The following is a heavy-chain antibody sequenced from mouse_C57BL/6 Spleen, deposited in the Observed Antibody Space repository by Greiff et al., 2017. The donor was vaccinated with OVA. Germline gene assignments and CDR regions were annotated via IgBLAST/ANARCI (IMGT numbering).Heavy chain of an antibody. Sequence: QVQLQQSGTELVKPGASVKLSCKASGYTFTSYWMHWVKQRPGQGLEWIGNINPSNGGTNYYEKFKSKATLTVDKSSSTAYMQLSSLTSEDSAVYYCARPRFPYDYDWFAYWGQGTLVTVSA. CDR2: INPSNGGT. CDR3: ARPRFPYDYDWFAY. J-gene: IGHJ3*01. V-gene: IGHV1-53*01. CDR1: GYTFTSYW. D-gene: IGHD2-4*01.